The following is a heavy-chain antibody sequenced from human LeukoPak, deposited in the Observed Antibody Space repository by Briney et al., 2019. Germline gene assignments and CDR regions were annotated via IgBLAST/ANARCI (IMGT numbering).Heavy chain of an antibody. J-gene: IGHJ4*02. D-gene: IGHD2-2*01. CDR1: GGSLSSYY. CDR2: IYYSGST. Sequence: SETLSLTCTVSGGSLSSYYWSWIRQPPGKGLEWIGYIYYSGSTNYNPSLKSRVTISVDTSKNQFSLKLSSVTAADTAVYYCARAYSCCYPYFDYWGQGTLVTVSS. CDR3: ARAYSCCYPYFDY. V-gene: IGHV4-59*01.